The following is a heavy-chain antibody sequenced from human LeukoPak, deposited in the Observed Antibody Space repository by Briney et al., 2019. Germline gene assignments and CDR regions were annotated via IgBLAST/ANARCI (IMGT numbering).Heavy chain of an antibody. J-gene: IGHJ5*02. CDR3: ARHRSHHGWFDP. CDR2: LYFSGRT. CDR1: GDSISSSDYC. D-gene: IGHD2-8*01. Sequence: SETLSLTCTVSGDSISSSDYCWSWIRKPPGRGLDFVGCLYFSGRTYYNPSLNGRVTISVDTSKNQFSLNLYSMTAADTALYFCARHRSHHGWFDPWGQGTLVTVSS. V-gene: IGHV4-39*01.